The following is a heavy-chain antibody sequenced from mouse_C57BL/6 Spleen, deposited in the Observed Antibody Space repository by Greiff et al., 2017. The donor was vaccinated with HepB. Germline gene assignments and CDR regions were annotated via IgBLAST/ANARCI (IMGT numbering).Heavy chain of an antibody. Sequence: VKLQESGAELVKPGASVKLSCKASGYTFTSYWMHWVKQRPGQGLEWIGMIHPNSGSTNYNEKFKSKATLTVDKSSSTAYMQLSSLTSEDSAVYYCALYGNWGYWGQGTTLTVSS. V-gene: IGHV1-64*01. J-gene: IGHJ2*01. CDR2: IHPNSGST. D-gene: IGHD2-1*01. CDR3: ALYGNWGY. CDR1: GYTFTSYW.